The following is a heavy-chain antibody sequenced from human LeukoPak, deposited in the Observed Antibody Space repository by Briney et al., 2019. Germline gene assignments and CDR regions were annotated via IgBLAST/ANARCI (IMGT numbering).Heavy chain of an antibody. CDR2: ISGSSDT. J-gene: IGHJ4*02. CDR3: AKEGGYNYGYLDY. D-gene: IGHD5-18*01. V-gene: IGHV3-23*01. CDR1: GFTYSIYA. Sequence: PGGSLRLSCAVSGFTYSIYAMSWVRQAPGKGLEGVSTISGSSDTYYVDSVKGRFTISRDNSKNTLYLQMNSLRAEDTAVYYCAKEGGYNYGYLDYWGQGTLVTVSS.